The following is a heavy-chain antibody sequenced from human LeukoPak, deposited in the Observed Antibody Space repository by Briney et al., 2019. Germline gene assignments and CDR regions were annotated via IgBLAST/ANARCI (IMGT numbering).Heavy chain of an antibody. CDR2: ISHSVST. V-gene: IGHV4-30-2*01. CDR3: ARANGYYGSGIPSFDF. J-gene: IGHJ4*02. CDR1: GGSISSGDYS. D-gene: IGHD3-10*01. Sequence: PSETLSLTCAVSGGSISSGDYSWNWIRQPPGKGLEWIGYISHSVSTYYNPSLKSRVTISIERSKNQFSLKLTSVTAADAALYYCARANGYYGSGIPSFDFWGQGTLVTVCS.